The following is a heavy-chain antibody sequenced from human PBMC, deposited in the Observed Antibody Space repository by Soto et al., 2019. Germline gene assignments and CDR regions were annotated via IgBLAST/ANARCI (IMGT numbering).Heavy chain of an antibody. D-gene: IGHD6-13*01. CDR1: GGSFSGYY. V-gene: IGHV4-34*01. Sequence: QVQLQQWGAGLLKPSETLSLTCAVYGGSFSGYYWSWIRQPPGKGLEWIGEINHSGSTNYNPSLKSRVTISVDTSKNQFSRKLSSVTAADTAVYYCARVGSSWYFWFDPWGQGTLVTVSS. CDR3: ARVGSSWYFWFDP. CDR2: INHSGST. J-gene: IGHJ5*02.